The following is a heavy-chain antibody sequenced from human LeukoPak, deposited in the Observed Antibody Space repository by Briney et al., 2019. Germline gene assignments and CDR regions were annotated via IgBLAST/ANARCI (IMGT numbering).Heavy chain of an antibody. Sequence: SETLSLTCAVYGGSFSGYYWSWIRQPPGKGLEWIGEINHSGSTNYNPSLKSRVTISVDTSKNQFSLKLSSVTAADTAVYYCAREIMNPRGAPLSMDVWGQGTTVTVSS. D-gene: IGHD3-10*01. CDR1: GGSFSGYY. J-gene: IGHJ6*02. CDR2: INHSGST. CDR3: AREIMNPRGAPLSMDV. V-gene: IGHV4-34*01.